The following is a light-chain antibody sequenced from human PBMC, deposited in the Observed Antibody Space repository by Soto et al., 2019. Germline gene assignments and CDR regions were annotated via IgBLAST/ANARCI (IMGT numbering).Light chain of an antibody. J-gene: IGLJ1*01. Sequence: QLVLTQPPSVSGAPGQRVTISCTGSSSNIGGGYDVHWYQQLPGTAPKLLIYGNSNRPSGVPDRFSGSKSGTSASLAITGLQAEDEADYYCQSYDSSLSGPFYVFGTGTKLTVL. CDR1: SSNIGGGYD. V-gene: IGLV1-40*01. CDR2: GNS. CDR3: QSYDSSLSGPFYV.